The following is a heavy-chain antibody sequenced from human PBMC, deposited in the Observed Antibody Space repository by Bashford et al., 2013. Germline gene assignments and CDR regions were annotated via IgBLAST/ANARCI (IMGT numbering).Heavy chain of an antibody. CDR2: IRSKSAGGTI. D-gene: IGHD3-16*01. CDR3: TTQGGPTWPCF. Sequence: GSLRLSCEGSGLSFSDAWMNWVRQAPGKGLEWVGRIRSKSAGGTIDYAASVKGRFTISRDDSKNTAFLQMNSLKIEDTAVYYCTTQGGPTWPCFWGQGTLVTVSS. J-gene: IGHJ4*02. CDR1: GLSFSDAW. V-gene: IGHV3-15*01.